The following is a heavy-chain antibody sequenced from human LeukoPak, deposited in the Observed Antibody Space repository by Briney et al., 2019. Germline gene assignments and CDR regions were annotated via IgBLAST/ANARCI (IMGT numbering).Heavy chain of an antibody. V-gene: IGHV4-61*02. CDR2: IYTSGST. Sequence: SQTLSLTCTVSGGSISSGSYYWSWIRQPAGKGLEWIGRIYTSGSTNYNPSLKSRVTMSVDTSKNQFSLKLSSVTAADTAVYYCARGSESTFYYYGMDVWGQGTTVTVSS. CDR1: GGSISSGSYY. CDR3: ARGSESTFYYYGMDV. J-gene: IGHJ6*02.